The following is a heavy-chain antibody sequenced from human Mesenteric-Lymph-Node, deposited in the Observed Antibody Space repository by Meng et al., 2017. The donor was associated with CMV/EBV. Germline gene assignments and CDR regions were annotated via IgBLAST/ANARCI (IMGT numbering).Heavy chain of an antibody. CDR1: GYTFTGYY. CDR3: ARGALITIFYFDL. J-gene: IGHJ2*01. D-gene: IGHD3-9*01. Sequence: CKASGYTFTGYYMHWVRQAPGLGLEWMGWINPNSGGTNYAQKFQGRVTITRDTSASTAYMELSSLRSEDTAVFYCARGALITIFYFDLWGRGTLVTVSS. V-gene: IGHV1-2*02. CDR2: INPNSGGT.